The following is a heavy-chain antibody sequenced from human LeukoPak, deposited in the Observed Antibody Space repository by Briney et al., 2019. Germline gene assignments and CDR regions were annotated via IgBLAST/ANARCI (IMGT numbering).Heavy chain of an antibody. V-gene: IGHV3-21*01. CDR3: ARGTTVITPFES. D-gene: IGHD4-23*01. CDR2: ISSTSVYI. J-gene: IGHJ4*02. CDR1: GFSFSGYT. Sequence: GGSLRLSCAVSGFSFSGYTMNLVRQAPGKGLEWVSSISSTSVYIYYGNSVEGRFTVSRDNAKNSLYLQMDSLRAEDTAVYYCARGTTVITPFESWGQGTLVTDSS.